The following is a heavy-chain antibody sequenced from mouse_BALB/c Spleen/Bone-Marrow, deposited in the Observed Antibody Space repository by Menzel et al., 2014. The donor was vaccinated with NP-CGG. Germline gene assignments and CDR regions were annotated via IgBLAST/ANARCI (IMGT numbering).Heavy chain of an antibody. V-gene: IGHV5-4*02. CDR2: ISDDGGNT. D-gene: IGHD4-1*01. CDR3: ARETGPRAMDY. Sequence: DVMLVESGGGLVKPGGSLKLSCAASGFTFSDYYMFWVRQTPEKRLEWVATISDDGGNTYYRDSVKGRFTISRDNAKNKLNLQMSSLKSEDTATYHCARETGPRAMDYWGQGTSVTVSP. CDR1: GFTFSDYY. J-gene: IGHJ4*01.